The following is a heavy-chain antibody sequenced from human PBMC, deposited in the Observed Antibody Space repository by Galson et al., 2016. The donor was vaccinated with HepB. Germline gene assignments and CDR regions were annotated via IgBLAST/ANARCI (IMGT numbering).Heavy chain of an antibody. CDR1: GFTFSRYG. Sequence: SLRLSCAASGFTFSRYGMHWVRQAPGKGLEWVALISFDTNVKQYADSVKGRFSISRDNSQNPLYLQLNSLRPEDTAVYFCTKDLQIREYFWGGYRSTPQHYYYGMDVWGQGTTVTVSS. D-gene: IGHD3-16*02. CDR3: TKDLQIREYFWGGYRSTPQHYYYGMDV. CDR2: ISFDTNVK. J-gene: IGHJ6*02. V-gene: IGHV3-30*18.